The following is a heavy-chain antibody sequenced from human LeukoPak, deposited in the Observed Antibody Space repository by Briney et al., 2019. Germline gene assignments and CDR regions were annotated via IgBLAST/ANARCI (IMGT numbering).Heavy chain of an antibody. V-gene: IGHV4-61*08. CDR1: GGSISSGGYY. Sequence: PSQTLSLTCTVSGGSISSGGYYWSWIRQPPGKGLEWIGYIYYSGSTNYNPSLKSRVTISVDTSRTRFSLKVSSVTAADTAVYYCARAYCSRTSCYIDYWGQGALVTVSS. CDR3: ARAYCSRTSCYIDY. D-gene: IGHD2-2*02. J-gene: IGHJ4*02. CDR2: IYYSGST.